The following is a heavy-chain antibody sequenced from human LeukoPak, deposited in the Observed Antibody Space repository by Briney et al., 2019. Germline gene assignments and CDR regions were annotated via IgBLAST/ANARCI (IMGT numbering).Heavy chain of an antibody. Sequence: PGGSLRLSCAASGFTFSSYSMNWVRQAPGKGLEWVSSISSSSSYIYYADSVKGRFTISRDNAKNSLYLQMNSLRAEDTAVYYCARGIVWRPRTLIAVARGYYMDVWGKGTTVTVSS. CDR3: ARGIVWRPRTLIAVARGYYMDV. V-gene: IGHV3-21*04. CDR1: GFTFSSYS. J-gene: IGHJ6*03. D-gene: IGHD6-19*01. CDR2: ISSSSSYI.